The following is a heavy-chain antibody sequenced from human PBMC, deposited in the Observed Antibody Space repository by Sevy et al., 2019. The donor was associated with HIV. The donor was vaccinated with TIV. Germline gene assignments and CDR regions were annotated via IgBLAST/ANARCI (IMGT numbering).Heavy chain of an antibody. V-gene: IGHV4-39*01. CDR2: IYYSGST. CDR3: ARHSSSIGRVDY. Sequence: SETLSLTCTVSGGSISSSSCYWGWIRQPPGKGLEWIGSIYYSGSTYYNPSLKSRVTISVDTSKNQFSLKLSSVTAADTAVYYCARHSSSIGRVDYWGQGTLVTVSS. CDR1: GGSISSSSCY. J-gene: IGHJ4*02. D-gene: IGHD2-8*02.